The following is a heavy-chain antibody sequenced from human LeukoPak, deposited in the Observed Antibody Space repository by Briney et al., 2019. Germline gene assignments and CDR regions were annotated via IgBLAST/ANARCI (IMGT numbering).Heavy chain of an antibody. CDR2: RSAYNGNT. CDR3: ARDHRRRRITIFWNDAFDI. CDR1: GYTFTNYG. V-gene: IGHV1-18*01. Sequence: GASVKVSCRTSGYTFTNYGISWVRQAPGQGLEWMGWRSAYNGNTNSAQKFQGRFTMTTDTSTSTAYMELRSLRSDDTAVYYCARDHRRRRITIFWNDAFDIWGQGTMVTVSS. D-gene: IGHD3-9*01. J-gene: IGHJ3*02.